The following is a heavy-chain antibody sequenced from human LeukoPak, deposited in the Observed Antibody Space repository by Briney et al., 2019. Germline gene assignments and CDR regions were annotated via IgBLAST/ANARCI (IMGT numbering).Heavy chain of an antibody. CDR2: ISSSGSTI. V-gene: IGHV3-11*04. J-gene: IGHJ4*02. CDR1: GFTFSDYY. D-gene: IGHD6-6*01. CDR3: ARWSRVYSSSFTFDY. Sequence: GGSLRPSXAASGFTFSDYYMSWIRQAPGKGLEWVSYISSSGSTIYYADSVKGRFTISRDNAKNSLYLQMNSLRAEDTAVYYCARWSRVYSSSFTFDYWGQGTLVTVSS.